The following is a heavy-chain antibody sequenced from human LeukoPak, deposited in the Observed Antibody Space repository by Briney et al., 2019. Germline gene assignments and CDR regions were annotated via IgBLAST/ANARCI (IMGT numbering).Heavy chain of an antibody. CDR1: GFTFDDYA. V-gene: IGHV3-48*01. J-gene: IGHJ4*02. CDR3: ARDLGYSYETYFDY. Sequence: GRSLRLSCAASGFTFDDYAMHWVRQAPGRGLEWVSYISSSSSTIYYADSVKGRFTISRDNAKNSLYLQMNSLRAEDTAVYYCARDLGYSYETYFDYWGQGTLVTVSS. CDR2: ISSSSSTI. D-gene: IGHD5-18*01.